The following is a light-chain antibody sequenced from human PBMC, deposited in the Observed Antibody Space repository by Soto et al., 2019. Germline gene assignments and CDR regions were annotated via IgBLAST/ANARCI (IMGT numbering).Light chain of an antibody. V-gene: IGKV1-5*03. CDR1: QSISSW. J-gene: IGKJ1*01. CDR2: KAS. CDR3: QQYNSSPWT. Sequence: DIQMTQSPSTLSASVGDRVTITCRASQSISSWLAWYQQKPGKAPKLLIYKASSLESGVPSRFSGSGSGTDSTLTISSLQPDDFATYYCQQYNSSPWTFGQGTKVEIK.